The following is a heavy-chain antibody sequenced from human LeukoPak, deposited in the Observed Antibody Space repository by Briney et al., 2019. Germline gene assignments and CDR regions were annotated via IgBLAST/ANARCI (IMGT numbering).Heavy chain of an antibody. CDR1: GYTFTNYD. J-gene: IGHJ4*02. Sequence: ASVKVSCKASGYTFTNYDINWVRQATGQGLEWMGYMNPNSGNTGYAQKFQDRVAITSDTSISTAYMELSSLRSDDTAVYYCAREGLDYWGQGTLVTVSS. CDR2: MNPNSGNT. CDR3: AREGLDY. V-gene: IGHV1-8*03.